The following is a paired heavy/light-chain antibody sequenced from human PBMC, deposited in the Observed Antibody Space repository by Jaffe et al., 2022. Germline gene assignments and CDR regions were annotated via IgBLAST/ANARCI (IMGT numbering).Heavy chain of an antibody. CDR3: ARAPPLMTTEDYYFDY. D-gene: IGHD4-4*01. V-gene: IGHV4-59*01. J-gene: IGHJ4*02. CDR1: ADDSISRYH. CDR2: VHSTGST. Sequence: QVQLQESGPGLVKPSETLSLTCSVSADDSISRYHWTWIRQPPGKGLEWIGYVHSTGSTKYNPSLKSRVTMSVDTSKNQFSLKVSSMTAADTAVYYCARAPPLMTTEDYYFDYWGQGTLVTVSS.
Light chain of an antibody. V-gene: IGLV3-1*01. CDR2: QDK. CDR3: QAWDSSTV. Sequence: SYELTQPPSVSVSPGQTASITCSGDKLGNRYVSWYQQKPGQSPVLVIYQDKRRPSGIPERFSGSNSGNTATLTISGTQAMDEADYYCQAWDSSTVFGGGTKLTVL. J-gene: IGLJ2*01. CDR1: KLGNRY.